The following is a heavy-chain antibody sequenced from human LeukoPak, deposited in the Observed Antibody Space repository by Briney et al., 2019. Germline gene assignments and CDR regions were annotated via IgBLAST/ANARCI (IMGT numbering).Heavy chain of an antibody. Sequence: SETLSLTCTVSGGPISSSYFWGWIRQPPGKGLEWIGEINHSGSTNYNPSLKSRVTISVDTSKNQFSLKLSSVTAADTAVYYCARGAASRITIFGVVTFYDAFDIWGQGTMVTVSS. D-gene: IGHD3-3*01. CDR2: INHSGST. V-gene: IGHV4-34*01. CDR1: GGPISSSYF. CDR3: ARGAASRITIFGVVTFYDAFDI. J-gene: IGHJ3*02.